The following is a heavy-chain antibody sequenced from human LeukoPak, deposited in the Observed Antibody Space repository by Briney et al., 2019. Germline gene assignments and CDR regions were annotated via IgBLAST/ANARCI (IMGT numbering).Heavy chain of an antibody. D-gene: IGHD1-1*01. V-gene: IGHV1-18*01. Sequence: ASVKVSCKASGYTFTSYGISWVRQAPGQGLEWMGWISAYNGNTNYAQKLQGRVTMTTDTSTSTAYMELRSLRSDDTAVYYCARDSLKWSNSYYFDYWGQGTLVTVSS. CDR1: GYTFTSYG. CDR3: ARDSLKWSNSYYFDY. J-gene: IGHJ4*02. CDR2: ISAYNGNT.